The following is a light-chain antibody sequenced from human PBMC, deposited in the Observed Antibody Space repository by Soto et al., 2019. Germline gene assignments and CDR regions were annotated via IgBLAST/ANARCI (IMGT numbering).Light chain of an antibody. CDR3: QKYNSAPLT. CDR2: AAS. V-gene: IGKV1-27*01. Sequence: DIQLTQSPSSLSASVGDRVTITCRASQGISNYLAWYQQKPVKVPKLLIYAASTLQSGVPSRFSGSGSVTDFTLTISSLQPEDGATYYCQKYNSAPLTVGGGTKVEIK. CDR1: QGISNY. J-gene: IGKJ4*01.